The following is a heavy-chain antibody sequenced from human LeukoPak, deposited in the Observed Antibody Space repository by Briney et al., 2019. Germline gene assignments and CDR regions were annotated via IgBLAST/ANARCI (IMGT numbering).Heavy chain of an antibody. CDR1: GGTFSSYA. D-gene: IGHD6-6*01. V-gene: IGHV1-69*05. Sequence: ASVKVSCKASGGTFSSYAISWVRQAPGQGLEWMGGIIPIFGTANYAQKFQGRVTMTRDMSTSTVYMELSSLRSEDTAVYYCAREWGYSSSPIFDYWGQGTLVTVSS. J-gene: IGHJ4*02. CDR3: AREWGYSSSPIFDY. CDR2: IIPIFGTA.